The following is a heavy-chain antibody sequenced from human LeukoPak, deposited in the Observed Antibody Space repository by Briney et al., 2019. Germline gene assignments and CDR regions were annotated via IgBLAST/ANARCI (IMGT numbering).Heavy chain of an antibody. Sequence: GGSLRLSCAASGFTFDDYGMSWVRQVPGKGLEWVSTISASGGSTYYADSVQGRFTISRDNSKNSLYVQMSSLRAEDTAVYYCAKDLGYCSSTSCHFDSWGQGTLVTVSS. V-gene: IGHV3-23*01. D-gene: IGHD2-2*01. J-gene: IGHJ4*02. CDR3: AKDLGYCSSTSCHFDS. CDR1: GFTFDDYG. CDR2: ISASGGST.